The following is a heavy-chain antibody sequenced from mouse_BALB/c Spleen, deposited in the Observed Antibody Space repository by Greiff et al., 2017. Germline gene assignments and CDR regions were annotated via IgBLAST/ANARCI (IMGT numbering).Heavy chain of an antibody. V-gene: IGHV1-87*01. CDR1: GYTFTSYW. J-gene: IGHJ3*01. D-gene: IGHD1-2*01. CDR2: IYPGDGDT. Sequence: VQLQESGAELARPGASVKLSCKASGYTFTSYWMQWVKQRPGQGLEWIGAIYPGDGDTRYTQKFKGKATLTADKSSSTAYMQLSSLASEDSAVYYCAREGGNHYYFAYWGQGTLVTVSA. CDR3: AREGGNHYYFAY.